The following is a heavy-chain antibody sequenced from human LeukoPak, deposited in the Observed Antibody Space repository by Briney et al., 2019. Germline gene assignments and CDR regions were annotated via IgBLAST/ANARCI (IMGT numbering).Heavy chain of an antibody. Sequence: GGSLRLSCAASGFTFSSYIMNWVRQAPGKGLEWVSYISSTGTIYYADSVKGRFTISRDNSKNSLYLQMNSLRAEDTAVYYCARSGAYYDYVWGSYQLDYWGQGTLVTVSS. CDR2: ISSTGTI. D-gene: IGHD3-16*02. V-gene: IGHV3-48*04. J-gene: IGHJ4*02. CDR3: ARSGAYYDYVWGSYQLDY. CDR1: GFTFSSYI.